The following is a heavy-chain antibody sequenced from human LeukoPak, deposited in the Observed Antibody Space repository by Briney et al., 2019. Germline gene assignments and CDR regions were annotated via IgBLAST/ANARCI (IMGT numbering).Heavy chain of an antibody. CDR1: GYTFTGYY. Sequence: ASVKVSCKASGYTFTGYYMHWVRQAPGQGLEWMGRINPNSGGTNYAQKFQGRVTMTRDTSISTAYMELSSLRSEDTAVYYCARDYDYGAVDYWGQGTLVTVSS. J-gene: IGHJ4*02. D-gene: IGHD4-17*01. V-gene: IGHV1-2*06. CDR2: INPNSGGT. CDR3: ARDYDYGAVDY.